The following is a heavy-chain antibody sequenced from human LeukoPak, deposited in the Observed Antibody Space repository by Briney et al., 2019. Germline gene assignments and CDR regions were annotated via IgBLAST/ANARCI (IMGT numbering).Heavy chain of an antibody. CDR3: AHSRTTMIVVVSPFDY. CDR1: GFSLSTSGVG. D-gene: IGHD3-22*01. CDR2: IYWDDDK. J-gene: IGHJ4*02. Sequence: SGPTLVNPTPPLTLTCTFSGFSLSTSGVGGGWIRQPPGKALEWLALIYWDDDKRYNPSLKSRLTITKDTSKNQVVLTMTNMDPVDTATYYCAHSRTTMIVVVSPFDYWGQGTLVTVSS. V-gene: IGHV2-5*02.